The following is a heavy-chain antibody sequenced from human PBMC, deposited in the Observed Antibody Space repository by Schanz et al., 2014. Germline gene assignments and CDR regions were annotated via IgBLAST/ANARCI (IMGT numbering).Heavy chain of an antibody. CDR3: ARDHTTESYYSAGPPIDY. D-gene: IGHD1-26*01. Sequence: VQLVESGGGLVQPGGSLRLSCTASGFTFSSYSMNWVRQAPGKGLEWVAVIWYDGSNKYYADSVKGRFTISRDNSKNTLFLQMNSLRAEDTAVYYCARDHTTESYYSAGPPIDYWGQGTRLTVSS. CDR2: IWYDGSNK. J-gene: IGHJ4*02. V-gene: IGHV3-33*08. CDR1: GFTFSSYS.